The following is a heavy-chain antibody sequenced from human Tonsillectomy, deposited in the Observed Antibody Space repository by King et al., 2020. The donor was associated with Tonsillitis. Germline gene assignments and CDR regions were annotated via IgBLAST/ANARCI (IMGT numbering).Heavy chain of an antibody. CDR2: INHSGST. Sequence: VQLQQWGAGLLKPSETLSLTCAVYGGSFSGYYWSWIRQPPGKGLEWIGEINHSGSTNYNPSLKSRVTISVETSKNQFSLKLSSVTAADTAVYYCARCQYRSSWYSARRRTNLYYFDYWGQGTLVTVSS. CDR1: GGSFSGYY. V-gene: IGHV4-34*01. D-gene: IGHD6-13*01. J-gene: IGHJ4*02. CDR3: ARCQYRSSWYSARRRTNLYYFDY.